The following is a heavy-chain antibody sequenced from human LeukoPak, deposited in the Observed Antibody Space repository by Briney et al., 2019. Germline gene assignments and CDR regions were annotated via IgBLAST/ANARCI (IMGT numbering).Heavy chain of an antibody. CDR3: AREAYYYDN. Sequence: GGSLRLSCAASEFTFSSYAMSWVRQAPGKGLEWVANIKQDGSEKYYVDSVKGRFTISRDNAKNSLYLQMNSLRAEDTAVYYCAREAYYYDNWGQGTLVTVSS. CDR1: EFTFSSYA. J-gene: IGHJ4*02. V-gene: IGHV3-7*01. CDR2: IKQDGSEK.